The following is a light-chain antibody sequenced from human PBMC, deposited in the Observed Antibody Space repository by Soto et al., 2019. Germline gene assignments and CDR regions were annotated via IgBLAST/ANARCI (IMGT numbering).Light chain of an antibody. CDR2: DVS. J-gene: IGLJ3*02. V-gene: IGLV2-14*03. CDR3: SSYTTSATRV. CDR1: SSDVGAYNY. Sequence: QSARTQPASVSGSPGQSITISCAGTSSDVGAYNYVSWHQQHPGKAPKVMIYDVSNRPSGVSNRFPGSKSGNTASLTISGLQAEDEADYYCSSYTTSATRVFGGGTKLTVL.